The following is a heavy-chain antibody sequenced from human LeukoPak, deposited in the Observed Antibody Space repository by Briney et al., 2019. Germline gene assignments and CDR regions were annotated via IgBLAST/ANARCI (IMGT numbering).Heavy chain of an antibody. V-gene: IGHV4-34*01. CDR3: ARLGIVGATEPWFDP. CDR1: GGSFSGYY. CDR2: INHSGST. D-gene: IGHD1-26*01. J-gene: IGHJ5*02. Sequence: SETLSLTCAVYGGSFSGYYWSWIRQPPGKGLEWIGEINHSGSTNYNPSLKSRVTISVDTSKNQFSLKLSSVTAADTAVYYCARLGIVGATEPWFDPWGQGTLVTVSS.